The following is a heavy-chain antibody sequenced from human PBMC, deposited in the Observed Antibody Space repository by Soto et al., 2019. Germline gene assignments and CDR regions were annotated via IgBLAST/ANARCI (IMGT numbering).Heavy chain of an antibody. CDR1: GYTFNIYA. V-gene: IGHV1-3*01. CDR2: MNAGNGNT. D-gene: IGHD2-21*01. J-gene: IGHJ3*02. Sequence: QVRLEQSGADVKTPGASVKVSCQASGYTFNIYAIHWVRQAPGQRPEWMGWMNAGNGNTEYSPKFHGRVTMTRDRYARAAYMELSGLTSEDTAVYYCARECTYCGGDTGREAFDIWGQGTMVTVS. CDR3: ARECTYCGGDTGREAFDI.